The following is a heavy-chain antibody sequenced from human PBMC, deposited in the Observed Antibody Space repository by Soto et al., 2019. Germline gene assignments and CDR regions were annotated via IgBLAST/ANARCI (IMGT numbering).Heavy chain of an antibody. Sequence: GGSLRLSCAASGFTFSSYEMNWVRQAPGKGLEWVSYISSSGSTTYYADSVKGRFTISRDNAKNSLYLQMNSLRAEDTAVYYCARIEIIAARTIDYWGQGTLVTVSS. D-gene: IGHD6-6*01. J-gene: IGHJ4*02. CDR3: ARIEIIAARTIDY. CDR2: ISSSGSTT. CDR1: GFTFSSYE. V-gene: IGHV3-48*03.